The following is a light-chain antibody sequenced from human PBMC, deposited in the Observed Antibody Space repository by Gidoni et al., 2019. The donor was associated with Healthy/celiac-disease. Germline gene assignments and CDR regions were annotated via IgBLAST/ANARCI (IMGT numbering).Light chain of an antibody. CDR2: NAS. CDR3: QQYDSYSWT. J-gene: IGKJ1*01. Sequence: DMHLAQSPSTLSASVGVRVTITRRASKSISSWLAWYQQKPGKAPKLLIYNASSLESGVPSSFSGSGSGTEFTLTISSLQPDDFATYYCQQYDSYSWTFGQGSKVEIK. CDR1: KSISSW. V-gene: IGKV1-5*03.